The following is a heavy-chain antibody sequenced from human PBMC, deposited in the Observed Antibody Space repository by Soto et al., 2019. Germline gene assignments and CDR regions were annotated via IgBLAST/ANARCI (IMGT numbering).Heavy chain of an antibody. D-gene: IGHD2-8*01. CDR1: GYTLNSNG. CDR2: ISAYNGNT. CDR3: ARDPRSYCTNGVCNWFDP. J-gene: IGHJ5*02. V-gene: IGHV1-18*01. Sequence: ASVKVCCKDSGYTLNSNGSRWVRQEKRQGLEWMGWISAYNGNTNYAQKLQGRVTMTTDTSTSTAYMELRSLTSDDTAVYYCARDPRSYCTNGVCNWFDPWGQGTPVTVPQ.